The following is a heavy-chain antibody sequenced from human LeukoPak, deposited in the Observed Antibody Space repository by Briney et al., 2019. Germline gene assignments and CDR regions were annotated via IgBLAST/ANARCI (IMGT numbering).Heavy chain of an antibody. D-gene: IGHD3-22*01. Sequence: GGSLRLSCAASGFTFSSYAMHWVRQAPGKGQECVAVISYEGSNKYYADSVKGRFTISRDNSKNTLYLQMNSLRAEDTAVYYCARDGIGYSSGYYSPNDYWGQGTLVTVSS. CDR3: ARDGIGYSSGYYSPNDY. CDR2: ISYEGSNK. J-gene: IGHJ4*02. V-gene: IGHV3-30-3*01. CDR1: GFTFSSYA.